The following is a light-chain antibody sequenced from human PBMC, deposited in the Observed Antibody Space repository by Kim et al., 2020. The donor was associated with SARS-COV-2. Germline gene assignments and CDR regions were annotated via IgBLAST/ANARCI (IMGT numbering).Light chain of an antibody. CDR3: SSYAGSTTWV. CDR2: AVS. J-gene: IGLJ3*02. CDR1: DSDIGAYNY. Sequence: QSALTQPAASVSGSPGQSITISCTGTDSDIGAYNYVSWYQQHPGKAPKLIIYAVSNRPSGVSNRFSASKSGNTASLTISGLQAEDEADYYCSSYAGSTTWVFGGGTQLTVL. V-gene: IGLV2-14*03.